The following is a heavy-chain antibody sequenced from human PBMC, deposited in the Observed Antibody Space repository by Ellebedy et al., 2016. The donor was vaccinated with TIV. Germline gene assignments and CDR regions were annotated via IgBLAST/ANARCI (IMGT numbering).Heavy chain of an antibody. CDR3: ASWNHDY. CDR2: ISSSSSTI. J-gene: IGHJ4*02. CDR1: GFTFSRYS. D-gene: IGHD1-14*01. V-gene: IGHV3-48*01. Sequence: GESLKISCAASGFTFSRYSMIWVRQAPGKGLEWVSYISSSSSTIYYADSVKGRFTISRDNAKNSLYLQMNSLRAEDTALYYCASWNHDYWGQGALVTVSP.